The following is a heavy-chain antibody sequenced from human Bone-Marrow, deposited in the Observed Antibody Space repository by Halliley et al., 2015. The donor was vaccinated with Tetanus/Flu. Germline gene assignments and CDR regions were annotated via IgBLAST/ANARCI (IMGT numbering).Heavy chain of an antibody. V-gene: IGHV5-51*01. Sequence: QLVQSGSVLKKPGESLRISCKVSGFSFTNYWISWVRQVPGKGLEWMGVIYPGDFDTRYSESFQGRITISADRSISTTYLQWGSLRPSDTAIYFCAKQGEVGSNYGLDVWGQGTTVTVPS. D-gene: IGHD1-26*01. J-gene: IGHJ6*02. CDR1: GFSFTNYW. CDR3: AKQGEVGSNYGLDV. CDR2: IYPGDFDT.